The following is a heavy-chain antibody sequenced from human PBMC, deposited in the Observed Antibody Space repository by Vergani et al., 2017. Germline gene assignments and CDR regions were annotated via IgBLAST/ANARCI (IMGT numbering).Heavy chain of an antibody. CDR3: ARHSTVEWLVKLGWIDP. CDR1: GASIISSNYY. Sequence: QLQLQESGPGLVKPSATLSLTCSVSGASIISSNYYWGWIRQPPGKGLEWIAGIYYSGSTYYNPSLKSRVTISLDTSKNQFSLKLTSVTAADTAVYFCARHSTVEWLVKLGWIDPWGQGILVTVSS. CDR2: IYYSGST. J-gene: IGHJ5*02. D-gene: IGHD6-19*01. V-gene: IGHV4-39*01.